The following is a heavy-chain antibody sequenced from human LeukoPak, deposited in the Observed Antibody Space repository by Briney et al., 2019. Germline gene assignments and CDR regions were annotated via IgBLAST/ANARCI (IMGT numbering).Heavy chain of an antibody. V-gene: IGHV4-34*01. Sequence: SETLSLTCAVYGGSFSGYYWSWIRQPPGKGLEWIGEINHSGSTNYNPSLKSRVTISVDTSKNQFSLKLTAVTAADTAVYYCVRVPYGSGISNWFDPWGQGTLVIVSS. CDR1: GGSFSGYY. J-gene: IGHJ5*02. CDR2: INHSGST. D-gene: IGHD3-10*01. CDR3: VRVPYGSGISNWFDP.